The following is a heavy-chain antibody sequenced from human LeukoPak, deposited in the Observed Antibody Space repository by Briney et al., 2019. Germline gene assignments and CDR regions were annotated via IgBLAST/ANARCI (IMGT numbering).Heavy chain of an antibody. D-gene: IGHD2-15*01. CDR2: IIPIFGTA. J-gene: IGHJ4*02. CDR1: GGTFSSYA. V-gene: IGHV1-69*01. Sequence: SVKVSCKASGGTFSSYAISWVRQAPGQGLEWMGGIIPIFGTANYAQKLQGRVTITADESTSTAYMELSSLRSEDTAVYYCAREGGYCSGGSCNNYWGQGTLVTVSS. CDR3: AREGGYCSGGSCNNY.